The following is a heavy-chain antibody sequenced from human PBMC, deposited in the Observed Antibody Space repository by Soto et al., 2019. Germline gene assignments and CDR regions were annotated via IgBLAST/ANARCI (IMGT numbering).Heavy chain of an antibody. D-gene: IGHD3-16*01. Sequence: GSLKISCKGSGYTFPSYWVGWVRQMPGKGLEWMGIIYPSDSYTNYSPSFQGHVTISADKSISTAYLQWSSLKASDTAMYYCARQFEFDYWGQGTTVTVSS. CDR1: GYTFPSYW. J-gene: IGHJ4*02. CDR3: ARQFEFDY. CDR2: IYPSDSYT. V-gene: IGHV5-51*01.